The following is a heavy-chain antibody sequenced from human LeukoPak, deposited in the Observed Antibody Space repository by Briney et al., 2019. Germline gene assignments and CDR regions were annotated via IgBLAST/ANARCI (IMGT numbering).Heavy chain of an antibody. CDR2: ISSNGGST. D-gene: IGHD1-26*01. CDR1: GFTFSSYA. V-gene: IGHV3-64D*09. J-gene: IGHJ1*01. CDR3: VKPYSGSYYSPEYFRH. Sequence: TGGSLRLFCSASGFTFSSYAMHWVRQAPGKGLEYVSAISSNGGSTYYADSVKGRFTISRDNSKNTLYLQMSSLRAEDTAVYYCVKPYSGSYYSPEYFRHWGQGTLVTVSS.